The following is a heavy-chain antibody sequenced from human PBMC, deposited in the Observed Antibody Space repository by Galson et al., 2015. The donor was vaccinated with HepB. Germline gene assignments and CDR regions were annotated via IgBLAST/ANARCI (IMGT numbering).Heavy chain of an antibody. CDR2: IKQDGSEK. CDR1: GFTFSSYW. D-gene: IGHD6-19*01. J-gene: IGHJ4*02. CDR3: ARVMDEQWLVKPDY. V-gene: IGHV3-7*03. Sequence: SLRLSCAASGFTFSSYWMSWVRQAPGKGLEWVANIKQDGSEKYYVDSVKGRFTISRDNAKNSLYLQMNSLRAEDTAVYYCARVMDEQWLVKPDYRGQGTLVTVSS.